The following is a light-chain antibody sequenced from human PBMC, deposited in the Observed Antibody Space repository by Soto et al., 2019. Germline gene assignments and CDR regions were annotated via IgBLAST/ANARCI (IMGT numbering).Light chain of an antibody. J-gene: IGLJ3*02. CDR1: SSDIGGYNY. CDR2: DVT. Sequence: QSALTQPASVSGSPGQSITISCTGTSSDIGGYNYVSWYQQHPGKAPKLIIYDVTDRPSGLSNRFSGSKSGNTDSLTISGLQAEDEADYYCISYTSTSTVVFGGGTKLTVL. V-gene: IGLV2-14*01. CDR3: ISYTSTSTVV.